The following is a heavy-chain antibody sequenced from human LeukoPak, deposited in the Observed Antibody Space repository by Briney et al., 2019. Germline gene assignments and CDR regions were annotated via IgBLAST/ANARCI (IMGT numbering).Heavy chain of an antibody. CDR3: AKSPPNYYDSSGPLDAFDI. J-gene: IGHJ3*02. CDR2: ISGSGGST. CDR1: GFTFSSYA. D-gene: IGHD3-22*01. V-gene: IGHV3-23*01. Sequence: GGSLRLSCAASGFTFSSYAMSWVRQAPGRGLEWVSAISGSGGSTYYADSVKGRFTISRDNSKNTLYLQMNSLRAEDTAVYYCAKSPPNYYDSSGPLDAFDIWGQGTMVTVSS.